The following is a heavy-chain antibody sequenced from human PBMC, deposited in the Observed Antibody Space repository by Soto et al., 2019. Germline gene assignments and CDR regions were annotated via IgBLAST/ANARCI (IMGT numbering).Heavy chain of an antibody. J-gene: IGHJ4*02. D-gene: IGHD3-16*02. CDR3: AKDPSTYVWGSYRQDC. CDR1: GFTFSSYA. Sequence: EVQLLESGGGLVQPGGSLRLSCAASGFTFSSYAMSWVRQAPGKGLEWVSAISGSGGSTYYADSVKGRFTISRDNSKNTLYLQMNSLRAEDTAVYYCAKDPSTYVWGSYRQDCWGQGTLVTVSS. CDR2: ISGSGGST. V-gene: IGHV3-23*01.